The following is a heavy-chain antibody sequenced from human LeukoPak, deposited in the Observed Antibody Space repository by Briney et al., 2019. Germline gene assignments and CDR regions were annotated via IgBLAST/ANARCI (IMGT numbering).Heavy chain of an antibody. CDR2: IYPGDSDT. CDR3: ARRGHGVEMATIHFPFDY. V-gene: IGHV5-51*01. J-gene: IGHJ4*02. CDR1: GYIFTNYW. Sequence: GESLKISCKGSGYIFTNYWIGWVRQMPGKGLEWMGIIYPGDSDTRYSPSFQGQVTISADKSISTAYLQWSSLKALDTAMYYCARRGHGVEMATIHFPFDYWGQGTLVTVSS. D-gene: IGHD5-24*01.